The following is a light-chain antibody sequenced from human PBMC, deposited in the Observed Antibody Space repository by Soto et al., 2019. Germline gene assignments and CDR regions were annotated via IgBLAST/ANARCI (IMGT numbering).Light chain of an antibody. CDR2: GAS. CDR3: QQRSNWPPIT. CDR1: QNVDSNY. J-gene: IGKJ5*01. Sequence: EIVLTQSPDTLSLSPGERATLSCRASQNVDSNYLAWYQQKPGQAPRIIIFGASGRATGIPDRFSGSGSGTDFTLTISRLEPEDFAVYYCQQRSNWPPITFGQGTRLEIK. V-gene: IGKV3D-20*02.